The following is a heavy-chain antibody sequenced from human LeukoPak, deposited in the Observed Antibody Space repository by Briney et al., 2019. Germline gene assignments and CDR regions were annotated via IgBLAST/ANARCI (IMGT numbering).Heavy chain of an antibody. CDR2: ISAYNGNT. V-gene: IGHV1-18*01. CDR1: GYSFTSYG. D-gene: IGHD6-19*01. CDR3: ARDLFEAYGSGWKTRYDWFDP. Sequence: NSGESLKISCQGSGYSFTSYGISWVRQAPGQGLEWMGWISAYNGNTNYAQKLQGRVTMTTDTSTSTAYMELRSLRSDDTAVYYCARDLFEAYGSGWKTRYDWFDPWGQGTLVTVSS. J-gene: IGHJ5*02.